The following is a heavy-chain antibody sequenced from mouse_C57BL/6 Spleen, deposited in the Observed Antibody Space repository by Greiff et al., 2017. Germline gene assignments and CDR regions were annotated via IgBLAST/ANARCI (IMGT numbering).Heavy chain of an antibody. CDR1: GYTFTDYY. V-gene: IGHV1-19*01. D-gene: IGHD6-5*01. J-gene: IGHJ1*03. CDR2: INPYNGGT. CDR3: ARRSYSEGYIEV. Sequence: VQLQQSGPVLVKPGASVKMSCKASGYTFTDYYMHWVKQSHGKSLEWIGVINPYNGGTSYNQKFKGKATLTVDKTSSTAYMELNSLTSEDSAVYYFARRSYSEGYIEVWGTGTTVTVSS.